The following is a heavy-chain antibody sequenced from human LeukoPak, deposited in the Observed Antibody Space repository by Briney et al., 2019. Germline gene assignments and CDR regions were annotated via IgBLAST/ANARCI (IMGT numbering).Heavy chain of an antibody. CDR1: GFTFSTYA. V-gene: IGHV3-23*01. CDR2: ISASGGTT. Sequence: PGGSLRLSCAASGFTFSTYAMSWVRQAPGKGLEWVSAISASGGTTYYADSVKGRFTISRDNSKNTLYLQMNSLRAEDTAVYYCAKGGEYDFWSGSTPPDYWGQGTLVTVSS. CDR3: AKGGEYDFWSGSTPPDY. J-gene: IGHJ4*02. D-gene: IGHD3-3*01.